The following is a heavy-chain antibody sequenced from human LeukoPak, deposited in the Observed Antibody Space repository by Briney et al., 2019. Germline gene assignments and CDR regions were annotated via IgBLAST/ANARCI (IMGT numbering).Heavy chain of an antibody. D-gene: IGHD6-25*01. CDR1: GFTFSSYE. CDR2: ISSSGSTI. J-gene: IGHJ4*02. Sequence: GGSLRLSCAASGFTFSSYEMNWVRQAPGKGLEWVSYISSSGSTIYYADSVKGRFTISRDNAKNSLYLQMNSLRAEDTAVYYCARLAAGTWSYDYWGQGSLVTVSS. V-gene: IGHV3-48*03. CDR3: ARLAAGTWSYDY.